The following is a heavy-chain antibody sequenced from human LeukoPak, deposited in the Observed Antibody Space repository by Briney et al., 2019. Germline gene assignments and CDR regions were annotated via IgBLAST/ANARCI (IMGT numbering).Heavy chain of an antibody. D-gene: IGHD1-14*01. Sequence: GASVKVSCKASGYTFDIYGIAWVRQAPGQGLEWMGWIAPYKGKTDYAQNLQGRVTMTTDLSTGTAYMELRSLRSDDTAVYYCARVYNSYYYYMDVWGKGTPVTVSS. CDR2: IAPYKGKT. CDR3: ARVYNSYYYYMDV. CDR1: GYTFDIYG. V-gene: IGHV1-18*01. J-gene: IGHJ6*03.